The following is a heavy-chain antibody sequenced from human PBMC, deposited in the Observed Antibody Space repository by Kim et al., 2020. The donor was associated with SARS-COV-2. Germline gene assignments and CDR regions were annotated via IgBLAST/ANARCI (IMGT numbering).Heavy chain of an antibody. CDR1: GFTFSDYY. D-gene: IGHD3-22*01. Sequence: GGSLRLSCAASGFTFSDYYMSWIRQAPGKGLEWVSYISSSSSYTNYADSVKGRFTISRDNAKNSLYLQMNSLRAEDTAVYYCARDHSTYYYDSSGYYRAPTPEYYYYGRDVWGQGTTVTV. J-gene: IGHJ6*02. V-gene: IGHV3-11*05. CDR2: ISSSSSYT. CDR3: ARDHSTYYYDSSGYYRAPTPEYYYYGRDV.